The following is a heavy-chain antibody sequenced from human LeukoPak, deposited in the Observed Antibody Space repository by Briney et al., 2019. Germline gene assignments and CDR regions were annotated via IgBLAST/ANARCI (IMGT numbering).Heavy chain of an antibody. D-gene: IGHD2-15*01. CDR1: GGSIRYYY. Sequence: PSETLSLTCTVSGGSIRYYYWSWIRQSPGKGLEWIGYIYYNGSTNYNPSLKSRVTISVDMSKNQFSLRMSSVTAADAAVYSCARKGGLFDYWGQGRLVTVSS. CDR2: IYYNGST. J-gene: IGHJ4*02. V-gene: IGHV4-59*01. CDR3: ARKGGLFDY.